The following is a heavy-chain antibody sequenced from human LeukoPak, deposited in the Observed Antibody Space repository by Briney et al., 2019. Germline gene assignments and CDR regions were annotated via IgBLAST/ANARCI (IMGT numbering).Heavy chain of an antibody. Sequence: PSETLSLTCAVSGVSISSGDYSWSWLRQPPGKGLEWIGYIYHSGTTYYNPSLESRGTISLDRSKNQFSLKLTSVTAADTAVYYCAGDFGSGSYRFDYWGQGTLVTVSS. D-gene: IGHD3-10*01. V-gene: IGHV4-30-2*01. CDR2: IYHSGTT. J-gene: IGHJ4*02. CDR3: AGDFGSGSYRFDY. CDR1: GVSISSGDYS.